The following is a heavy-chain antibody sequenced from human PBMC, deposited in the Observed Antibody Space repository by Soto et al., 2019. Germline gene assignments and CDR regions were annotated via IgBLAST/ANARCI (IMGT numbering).Heavy chain of an antibody. CDR3: ARPIGYRSGGSSDGLKNQYGMDV. Sequence: GESLKISCKGSGYSFTSYWIGWVRQMPGKGLEWMGIIYPGDSDTRYSPSFQGQVTISADKSISTAYLQWSSLKASDTAMYYCARPIGYRSGGSSDGLKNQYGMDVCRQGSTVTVSS. CDR1: GYSFTSYW. D-gene: IGHD2-15*01. CDR2: IYPGDSDT. J-gene: IGHJ6*02. V-gene: IGHV5-51*01.